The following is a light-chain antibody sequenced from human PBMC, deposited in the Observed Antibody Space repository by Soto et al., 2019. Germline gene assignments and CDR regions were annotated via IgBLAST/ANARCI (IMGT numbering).Light chain of an antibody. Sequence: DIQMTQSPSSLSASLGDRVTVTYRASQDIRNYLAWYQQKPGKVPTLLIYAASTLQLGVPSRFSGSGSGTDFTLTISGLQPEDVATYYCQKYNSAPHTFGGGTKVEIK. J-gene: IGKJ4*01. CDR3: QKYNSAPHT. CDR1: QDIRNY. CDR2: AAS. V-gene: IGKV1-27*01.